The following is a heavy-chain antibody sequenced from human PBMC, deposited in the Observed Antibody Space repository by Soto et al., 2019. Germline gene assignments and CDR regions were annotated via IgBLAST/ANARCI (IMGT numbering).Heavy chain of an antibody. V-gene: IGHV3-66*01. J-gene: IGHJ4*02. CDR2: IYSGGST. Sequence: EVQLVESGGGLVQPGGSLRLSCAASGFTVSTKYMSWVRQAPGKGLEWVSVIYSGGSTFYADSVRGRFTISRDNSKKTVNLQMNRLRAEDTAVYYCARDPWAADYWGQGTLVTVSS. CDR3: ARDPWAADY. CDR1: GFTVSTKY. D-gene: IGHD3-16*01.